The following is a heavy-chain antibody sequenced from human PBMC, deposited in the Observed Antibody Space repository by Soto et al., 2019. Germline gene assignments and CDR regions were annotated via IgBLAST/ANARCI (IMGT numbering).Heavy chain of an antibody. CDR2: ISYSGST. V-gene: IGHV4-39*07. CDR1: GGSISSDSYY. CDR3: ARTYCVFWSGYSSNRFYS. D-gene: IGHD3-3*01. Sequence: SETLSLTCTVSGGSISSDSYYWGWIRQSPEKGLEWIASISYSGSTYYNPSLKSRVTISVDTSKNQFSLKLSSVTAADTAVYYCARTYCVFWSGYSSNRFYSCGQRTLVLGSS. J-gene: IGHJ5*01.